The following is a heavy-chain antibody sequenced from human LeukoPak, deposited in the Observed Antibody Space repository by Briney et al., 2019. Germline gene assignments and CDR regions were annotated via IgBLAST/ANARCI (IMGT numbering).Heavy chain of an antibody. V-gene: IGHV4-31*03. J-gene: IGHJ4*02. Sequence: SETLSLTCTVSGGSISSGGYYWSWIRQHPGKGLEWIGYIYYSGSTYYNPSLKSRVTISVDTSKNQFSLKLSSVTAADTAVYYCATVPGVGATYFDYWGQGTLVTVSS. CDR3: ATVPGVGATYFDY. CDR1: GGSISSGGYY. D-gene: IGHD1-26*01. CDR2: IYYSGST.